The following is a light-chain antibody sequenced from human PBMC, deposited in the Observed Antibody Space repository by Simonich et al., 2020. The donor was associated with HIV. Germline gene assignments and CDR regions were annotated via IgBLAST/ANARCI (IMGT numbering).Light chain of an antibody. CDR1: QSVNSY. CDR2: YAS. J-gene: IGKJ2*01. CDR3: QQLSNYT. Sequence: EIVLTQFPATLSLSPGERATLSCRASQSVNSYLTWYQQKPGQAPRLLIYYASNRATGIPARFSGSGSGTDFTLTISSLEPEDFAVYYCQQLSNYTFGQGTKLEIK. V-gene: IGKV3-11*01.